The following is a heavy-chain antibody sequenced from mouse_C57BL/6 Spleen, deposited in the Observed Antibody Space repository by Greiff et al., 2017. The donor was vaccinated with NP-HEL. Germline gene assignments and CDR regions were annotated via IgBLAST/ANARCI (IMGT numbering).Heavy chain of an antibody. CDR1: GYTFTDYY. V-gene: IGHV1-19*01. CDR2: INPNIGGT. Sequence: EVQLQQPGPELVKPGASVKMSCKASGYTFTDYYMNWVKQSHGKSLEWIGVINPNIGGTSYNQKFKGKATLTVDKSSSTAYMELTSLTSEDSAVYYCARGTGKGAMDYWGQGTSVTVSS. J-gene: IGHJ4*01. CDR3: ARGTGKGAMDY. D-gene: IGHD4-1*01.